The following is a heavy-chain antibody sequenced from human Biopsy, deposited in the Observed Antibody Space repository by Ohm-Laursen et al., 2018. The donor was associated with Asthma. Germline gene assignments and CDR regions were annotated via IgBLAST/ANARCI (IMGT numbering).Heavy chain of an antibody. J-gene: IGHJ6*02. Sequence: SVKVSCKPSGYNFISFAIHWVRQAPGQRPEWMGWFNPGNGNAKVSEKFQGRVSITRDTSATTAYLEVSSLTSEDTAVYYCARSAETYSGFDSNYYGMDVWGQGTRVTVSS. D-gene: IGHD5-12*01. CDR1: GYNFISFA. CDR3: ARSAETYSGFDSNYYGMDV. V-gene: IGHV1-3*01. CDR2: FNPGNGNA.